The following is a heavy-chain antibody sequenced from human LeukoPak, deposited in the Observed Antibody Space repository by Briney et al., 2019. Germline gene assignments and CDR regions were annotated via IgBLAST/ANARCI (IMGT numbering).Heavy chain of an antibody. CDR2: ISWDGGST. J-gene: IGHJ4*02. CDR3: ARDAEVGYFDSSNFYDY. V-gene: IGHV3-43*01. D-gene: IGHD3-22*01. CDR1: GFTFDDYT. Sequence: PGGSLRLSCAASGFTFDDYTMHWVRQAPGKGLEWVSLISWDGGSTYYADSVKGRFTISRDNAKTSLYLQMNSLRAEDTAVYYCARDAEVGYFDSSNFYDYWGQGTLVTVSS.